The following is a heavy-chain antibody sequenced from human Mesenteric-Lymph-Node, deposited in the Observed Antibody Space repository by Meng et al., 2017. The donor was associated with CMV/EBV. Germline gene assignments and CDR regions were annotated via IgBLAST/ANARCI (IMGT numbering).Heavy chain of an antibody. CDR3: ARDGGATTLDY. V-gene: IGHV4-34*01. J-gene: IGHJ4*02. CDR1: GGSFSTYY. CDR2: INHSGST. D-gene: IGHD5-24*01. Sequence: LTCAVYGGSFSTYYWSWIRQPPGKGLEWIGEINHSGSTNYNPSLKSRVTMSVDKSKNHFSLNLSSVTAADTAVYYCARDGGATTLDYWGQGTLVTVSS.